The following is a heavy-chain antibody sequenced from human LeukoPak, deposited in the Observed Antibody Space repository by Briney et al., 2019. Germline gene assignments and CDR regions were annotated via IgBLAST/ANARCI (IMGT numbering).Heavy chain of an antibody. D-gene: IGHD3-10*01. V-gene: IGHV6-1*01. J-gene: IGHJ5*02. Sequence: TYYRSKWYNDYAVSVKSRITINPDTSKNQFSLQLNSVTPEDTAVYYCARGPWFGEYNWFDPWGQGTLVTVSS. CDR3: ARGPWFGEYNWFDP. CDR2: TYYRSKWYN.